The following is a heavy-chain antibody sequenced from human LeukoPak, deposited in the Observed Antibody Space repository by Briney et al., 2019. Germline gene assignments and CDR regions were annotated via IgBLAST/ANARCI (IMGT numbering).Heavy chain of an antibody. V-gene: IGHV4-39*01. CDR2: IYYSVST. Sequence: SETLSLTCTVSGGSISSSSYYWGWIRQPPGKGLEWVVSIYYSVSTYYNPSLKSRVTISVDTSKNQFSLKLSSVTAADTAVYYCARGEGYYDSSGYFPIDYWGQGTLVTVSS. CDR1: GGSISSSSYY. J-gene: IGHJ4*02. D-gene: IGHD3-22*01. CDR3: ARGEGYYDSSGYFPIDY.